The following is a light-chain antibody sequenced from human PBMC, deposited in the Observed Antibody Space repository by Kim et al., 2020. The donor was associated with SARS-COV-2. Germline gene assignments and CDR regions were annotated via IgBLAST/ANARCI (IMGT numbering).Light chain of an antibody. CDR3: QLFSSSPPAYT. J-gene: IGKJ2*01. CDR1: QSVSSTY. Sequence: PGERATRSCRASQSVSSTYVAWYQQKLGQAPSLLVFVSSSRTAGTPDRFSGSGSGTDFTLTISRVEPDDFAVYYCQLFSSSPPAYTFGQGTKLEI. V-gene: IGKV3-20*01. CDR2: VSS.